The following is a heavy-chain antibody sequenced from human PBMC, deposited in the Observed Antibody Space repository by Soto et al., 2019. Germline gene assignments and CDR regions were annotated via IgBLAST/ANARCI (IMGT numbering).Heavy chain of an antibody. Sequence: ASVKVSFKASGSRFVDYYIHWLRHAPGQGLEWMGIINPRGGDSRYAQKFQGRVTVTMDTSTSTVYMDLRSLTSDDTAVYYCAKSNYGGDDYFQYGLDVWGQGTTVTVSS. CDR1: GSRFVDYY. V-gene: IGHV1-46*01. CDR3: AKSNYGGDDYFQYGLDV. J-gene: IGHJ6*02. D-gene: IGHD2-21*02. CDR2: INPRGGDS.